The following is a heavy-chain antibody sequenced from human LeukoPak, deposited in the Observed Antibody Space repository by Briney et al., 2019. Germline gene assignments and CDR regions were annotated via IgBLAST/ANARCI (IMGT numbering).Heavy chain of an antibody. CDR1: GDSVSSNSAA. CDR3: ARDFRYIVAKNVTQYYYYYMDV. Sequence: SQTLSLTCAISGDSVSSNSAAWNWIRQSPSRGLEWLGRTYYRSKWYNDYAVSVKSRITINPDTSKNQFSLQLNSVTPEDTAVYYCARDFRYIVAKNVTQYYYYYMDVWGKGTTVTVSS. CDR2: TYYRSKWYN. J-gene: IGHJ6*03. D-gene: IGHD5-12*01. V-gene: IGHV6-1*01.